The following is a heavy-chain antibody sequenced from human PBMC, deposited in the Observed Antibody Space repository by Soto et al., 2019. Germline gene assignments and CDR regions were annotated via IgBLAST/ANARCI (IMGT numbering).Heavy chain of an antibody. CDR3: AREGRRDMTASGFDY. CDR2: ILYDGSNK. V-gene: IGHV3-30-3*01. CDR1: GFTFSSYA. J-gene: IGHJ4*02. Sequence: GGSLRLSCAASGFTFSSYAMHWVRQAPGKGLEWVAVILYDGSNKYYADSVKGRFTISRDNSKNTLYLQMNSLRAEDTAVYSCAREGRRDMTASGFDYWGQGTLVTV. D-gene: IGHD2-21*02.